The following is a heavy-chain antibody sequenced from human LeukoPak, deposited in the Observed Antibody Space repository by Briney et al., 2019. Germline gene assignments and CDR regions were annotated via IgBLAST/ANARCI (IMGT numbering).Heavy chain of an antibody. CDR2: ISAYNGNT. D-gene: IGHD1-26*01. CDR3: ARAGYSRFVDDLDY. V-gene: IGHV1-18*01. J-gene: IGHJ4*02. Sequence: ASVKVSCKDSGYIFTNYGINWVRQAPGQGLEWMGWISAYNGNTKYTQKLQDRVTMTTDTSTSTAYMELKTLRSDDTAVYFCARAGYSRFVDDLDYWGQGTLVTVSS. CDR1: GYIFTNYG.